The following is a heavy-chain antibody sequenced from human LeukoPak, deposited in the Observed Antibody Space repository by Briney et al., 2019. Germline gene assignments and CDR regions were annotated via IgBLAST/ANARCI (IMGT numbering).Heavy chain of an antibody. CDR1: GDSITTPYY. D-gene: IGHD3-22*01. Sequence: SETLSLTCTASGDSITTPYYWGWIRQSPGKGLEWIGSIFHSGNTYYNPSLKSRLTISIDTSKNQFSLRLNSVTAADTAVYYCAGPGESSGYMWFYWGQGTLVTVSS. CDR2: IFHSGNT. CDR3: AGPGESSGYMWFY. V-gene: IGHV4-38-2*02. J-gene: IGHJ4*02.